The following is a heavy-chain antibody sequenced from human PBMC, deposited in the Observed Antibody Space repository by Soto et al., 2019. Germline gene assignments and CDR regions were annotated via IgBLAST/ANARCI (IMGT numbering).Heavy chain of an antibody. D-gene: IGHD1-26*01. J-gene: IGHJ5*02. CDR3: AGIGVVGAILTQNWFEP. CDR1: GYTFTSYG. V-gene: IGHV1-18*01. CDR2: ISAYNGNT. Sequence: ASVKVSCKASGYTFTSYGISWVRQAPGQGLEWMGWISAYNGNTNYAQKLQGRVTMTTDTSTSTAYMELRSLRSDDTAVYYCAGIGVVGAILTQNWFEPWGQGTLVTVS.